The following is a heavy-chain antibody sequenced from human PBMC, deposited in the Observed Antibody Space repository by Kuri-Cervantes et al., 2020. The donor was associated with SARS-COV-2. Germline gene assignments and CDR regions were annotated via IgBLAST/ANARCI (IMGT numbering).Heavy chain of an antibody. CDR2: INHSGST. V-gene: IGHV4-34*01. D-gene: IGHD6-19*01. CDR1: GWSFSGYY. Sequence: LSCAVYGWSFSGYYWSWIRQPPGKGLEWIGEINHSGSTNYNPSLKSRVTISVDTSKNQFSLKLSSVTAADTAVYYCARGVGAAVAGTLITIYYYYGMDVWGQGTTVTVSS. CDR3: ARGVGAAVAGTLITIYYYYGMDV. J-gene: IGHJ6*02.